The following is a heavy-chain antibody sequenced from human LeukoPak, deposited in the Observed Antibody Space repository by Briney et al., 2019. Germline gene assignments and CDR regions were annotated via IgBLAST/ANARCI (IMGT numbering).Heavy chain of an antibody. CDR3: ARGRRYSSSWSWFDP. J-gene: IGHJ5*02. V-gene: IGHV6-1*01. CDR2: TYYRSKWYN. CDR1: GDSVSSNRSA. D-gene: IGHD6-13*01. Sequence: SQTLSLTCAISGDSVSSNRSAWNWIRQSPSRGLEWLGRTYYRSKWYNDYAVSVKSRITINPDTSKNQFSLQLNSVTPEDTAVYYCARGRRYSSSWSWFDPWGQGTLVTVSS.